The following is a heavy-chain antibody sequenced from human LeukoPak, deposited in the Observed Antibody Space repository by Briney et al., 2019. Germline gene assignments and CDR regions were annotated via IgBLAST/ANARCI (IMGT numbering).Heavy chain of an antibody. D-gene: IGHD3-10*02. Sequence: GGSLRLSCAASGFTFTTYWMNWVRQAPGKGLEWVSYISSSGSTIYYADSVKGRFTISKDNAKNSLYLQMNSLRAEDTAVYYCAELGITMIGGVWGKGTTVTISS. CDR3: AELGITMIGGV. J-gene: IGHJ6*04. V-gene: IGHV3-48*04. CDR2: ISSSGSTI. CDR1: GFTFTTYW.